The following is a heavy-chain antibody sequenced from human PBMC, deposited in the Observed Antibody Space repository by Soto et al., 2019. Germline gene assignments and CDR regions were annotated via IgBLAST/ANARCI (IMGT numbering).Heavy chain of an antibody. V-gene: IGHV3-30*18. D-gene: IGHD3-16*02. Sequence: GGSLRLSCAASGFTFSSYGMHWVRQAPGKGLEWVAVISYDGSNKYYADSVKGRFTISRDNSKNTLYLQMNSLRAEDTAVYYCAKDMDYDYIWGSYRGYYYYMDVWGKGTTVTVSS. CDR1: GFTFSSYG. CDR2: ISYDGSNK. J-gene: IGHJ6*03. CDR3: AKDMDYDYIWGSYRGYYYYMDV.